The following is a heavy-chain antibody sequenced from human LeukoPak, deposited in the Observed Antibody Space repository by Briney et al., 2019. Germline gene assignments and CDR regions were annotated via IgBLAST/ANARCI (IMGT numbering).Heavy chain of an antibody. J-gene: IGHJ6*02. V-gene: IGHV3-7*01. D-gene: IGHD6-19*01. CDR3: ARDLDSSGWYGYYYYYYGMDV. CDR1: GFTFSSYW. CDR2: IKQYGSEK. Sequence: GGSLRLSCAASGFTFSSYWMSWVRQAPGKGLEWVANIKQYGSEKYYVDSVKGRFTISRDNAKNSLYLQMNSLRAEDTAVYYCARDLDSSGWYGYYYYYYGMDVWGQGTTVTVSS.